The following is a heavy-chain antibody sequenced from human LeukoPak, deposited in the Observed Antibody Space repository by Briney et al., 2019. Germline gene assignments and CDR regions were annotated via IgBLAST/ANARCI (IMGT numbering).Heavy chain of an antibody. CDR1: GGSISSSSYY. CDR3: ARHDSSGPYNAFDI. J-gene: IGHJ3*02. D-gene: IGHD3-22*01. Sequence: PSETLSLTCTVSGGSISSSSYYWGWIRQPLGKGLEWIGRIYYSGSTYYNPSLKSRVTISVDTSKNQFSLKLSSVTAADTAVYYCARHDSSGPYNAFDIWGQGTMVTVSS. V-gene: IGHV4-39*01. CDR2: IYYSGST.